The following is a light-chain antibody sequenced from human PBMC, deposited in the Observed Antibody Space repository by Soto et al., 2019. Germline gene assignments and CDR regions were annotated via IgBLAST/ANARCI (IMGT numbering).Light chain of an antibody. CDR1: QSVSSN. CDR2: GAS. V-gene: IGKV3-15*01. J-gene: IGKJ5*01. CDR3: QEYRNWPCT. Sequence: VISQSPVFVSMSQGARAPLSHRARQSVSSNLGWYQQKPGQAPRPLIYGASTRATGIPARLSGSGSGTEFTLTISSLQPEDFAIYYCQEYRNWPCTFGQGTQLDNK.